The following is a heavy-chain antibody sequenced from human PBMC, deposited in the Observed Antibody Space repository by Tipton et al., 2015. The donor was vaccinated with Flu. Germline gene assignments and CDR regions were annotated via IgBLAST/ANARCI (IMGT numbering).Heavy chain of an antibody. J-gene: IGHJ3*02. Sequence: QLVQSGAEVKKPGASVKVSCKASGYTFTSYGISWVRQAPGQGLEWMGWISAYNGNTNYAQKLQGRVTMTTDTSTSTTYMELRSLRSDGTAVYYWAISSSGYYEDAFDIWGQGTMVTVSS. D-gene: IGHD3-22*01. V-gene: IGHV1-18*01. CDR3: AISSSGYYEDAFDI. CDR1: GYTFTSYG. CDR2: ISAYNGNT.